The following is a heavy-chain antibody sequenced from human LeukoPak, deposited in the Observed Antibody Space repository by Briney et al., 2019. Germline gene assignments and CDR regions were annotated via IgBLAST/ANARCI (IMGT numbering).Heavy chain of an antibody. V-gene: IGHV3-9*01. D-gene: IGHD5-18*01. CDR3: AKGPGYSYGVLDY. Sequence: GRSLRLSCAASGFTFDDYAMHWVRQAPGKGLEWVSGISWNSGSIGYADSVKGRFTISRDNAKNSLYLQMNSLRAEDTALYYCAKGPGYSYGVLDYWGQGTLVTVSS. J-gene: IGHJ4*02. CDR2: ISWNSGSI. CDR1: GFTFDDYA.